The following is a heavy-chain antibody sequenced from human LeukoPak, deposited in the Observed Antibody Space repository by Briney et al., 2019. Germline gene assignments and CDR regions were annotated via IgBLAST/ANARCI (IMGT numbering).Heavy chain of an antibody. CDR3: ARARKDYDILTGYTNGNYIDY. CDR2: INHSGST. CDR1: GGSFSGYY. Sequence: TPSETLSLTCAVYGGSFSGYYWSWIRQPPGKGLEWIGEINHSGSTNYNPSLKSRVTISVDTSKNQFSLKLSSVTAADTAVYYCARARKDYDILTGYTNGNYIDYWGQGTLVTVSS. J-gene: IGHJ4*02. V-gene: IGHV4-34*01. D-gene: IGHD3-9*01.